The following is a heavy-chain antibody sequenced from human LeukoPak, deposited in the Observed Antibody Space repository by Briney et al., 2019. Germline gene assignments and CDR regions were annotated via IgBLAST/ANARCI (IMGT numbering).Heavy chain of an antibody. J-gene: IGHJ6*03. D-gene: IGHD3-9*01. Sequence: GGSLRLSCAASGFTFSSYAMSWVRQAPGKGLEWVSAIGGSGGSTYYADSVKGRFTISRDNSKNTLYLQMNSLRAEDTAVYYCAKRVYDILTGYYNYYYYMDVWGKGTTVTVSS. CDR3: AKRVYDILTGYYNYYYYMDV. CDR2: IGGSGGST. CDR1: GFTFSSYA. V-gene: IGHV3-23*01.